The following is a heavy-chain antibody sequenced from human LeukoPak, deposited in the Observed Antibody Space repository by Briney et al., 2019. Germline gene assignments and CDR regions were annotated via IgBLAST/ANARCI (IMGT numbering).Heavy chain of an antibody. CDR2: IYTSGST. V-gene: IGHV4-61*02. D-gene: IGHD3-22*01. J-gene: IGHJ3*02. Sequence: SETLSLTCTVSGGSISSGDYYWSWIRQPAGKGLEWIGRIYTSGSTNYNPSLKSRVTMSVDTSKNQFSLKLSSVTAADTAVYYCASLTMSPAEAFDIWGQGTMVTVSS. CDR1: GGSISSGDYY. CDR3: ASLTMSPAEAFDI.